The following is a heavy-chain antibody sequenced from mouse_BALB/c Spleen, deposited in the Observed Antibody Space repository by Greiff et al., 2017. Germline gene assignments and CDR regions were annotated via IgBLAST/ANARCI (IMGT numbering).Heavy chain of an antibody. CDR2: IRNKANGYTT. D-gene: IGHD2-2*01. J-gene: IGHJ2*01. CDR1: GFTFTDYY. Sequence: EVKLQESGGGLVQPGGSLRLSCATSGFTFTDYYMSWVRQPPGKALEWLGFIRNKANGYTTEYSASVKGRFTISRDNSQSILYLQMNTLRAEDSATYYCAREIYYGYYFDDWGQGTTLTVSS. V-gene: IGHV7-3*02. CDR3: AREIYYGYYFDD.